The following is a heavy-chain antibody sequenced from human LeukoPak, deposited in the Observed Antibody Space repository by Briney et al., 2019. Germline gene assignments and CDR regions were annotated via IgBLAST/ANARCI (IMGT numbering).Heavy chain of an antibody. CDR3: ARGLYDYTY. J-gene: IGHJ4*02. CDR1: GYTFTGYY. CDR2: INPNSGGT. D-gene: IGHD5/OR15-5a*01. V-gene: IGHV1-2*02. Sequence: GASVKVSCKASGYTFTGYYMHWMRQAPGQGLEWMGWINPNSGGTNYAQKFQGRVTITTDESTSTAYMELSSLRSEDTAVYYCARGLYDYTYWGQGTLVTVSS.